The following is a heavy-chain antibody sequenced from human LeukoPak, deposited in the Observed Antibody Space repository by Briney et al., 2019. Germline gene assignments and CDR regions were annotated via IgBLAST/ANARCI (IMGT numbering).Heavy chain of an antibody. D-gene: IGHD2-15*01. CDR2: INPNSGGA. J-gene: IGHJ5*02. CDR1: GYTFTGYY. CDR3: ARFPGSGQGFDP. Sequence: GASVKVSCKASGYTFTGYYMHWVRQAPGQGLEWMGWINPNSGGANYAQKFQGRVTMTRDTSISTAYMELSRLRSDDTAVYYCARFPGSGQGFDPWGQGTLVTVSS. V-gene: IGHV1-2*02.